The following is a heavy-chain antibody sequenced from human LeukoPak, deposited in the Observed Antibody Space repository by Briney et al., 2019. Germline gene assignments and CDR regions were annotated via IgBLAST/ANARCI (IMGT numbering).Heavy chain of an antibody. J-gene: IGHJ4*02. Sequence: GGSLRLSCAASGFTFSSYGMHWVRQAPGKGLEWVSGISWNSGSIGYADSVKGRFTISRDNAKNSLYLQMNCLRAEDAALYYCAKDTSVYSSGWYNFDYWGQGTLVTVSS. D-gene: IGHD6-19*01. CDR1: GFTFSSYG. V-gene: IGHV3-9*01. CDR2: ISWNSGSI. CDR3: AKDTSVYSSGWYNFDY.